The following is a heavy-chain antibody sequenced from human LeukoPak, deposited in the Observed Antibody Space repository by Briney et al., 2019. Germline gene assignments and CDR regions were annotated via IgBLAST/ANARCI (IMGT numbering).Heavy chain of an antibody. D-gene: IGHD3-3*01. V-gene: IGHV1-24*01. CDR3: TTNLISLFGVGY. J-gene: IGHJ4*01. CDR2: FDPEKDET. Sequence: ASVKVSCKVSGLSFIELSFHWVREAPGKGLEWMGGFDPEKDETVYAQNFQGRITMTEDTSTGTVYLELSSLRSEDTAIYYCTTNLISLFGVGYWGHGTLVTVSS. CDR1: GLSFIELS.